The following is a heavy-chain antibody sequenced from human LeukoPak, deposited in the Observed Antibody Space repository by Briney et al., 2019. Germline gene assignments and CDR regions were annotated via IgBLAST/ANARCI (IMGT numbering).Heavy chain of an antibody. CDR3: ARGKEGYGSGSYPY. CDR2: ISAYNGNT. CDR1: GYTFTSYG. Sequence: ASVKVSCKASGYTFTSYGISWVRQAPGQGLEWMGWISAYNGNTNYAQKLQGRVTMTTDTSTSTAYMELRSLRSDDTAVYYCARGKEGYGSGSYPYWGQGTLVTVSS. J-gene: IGHJ4*02. D-gene: IGHD3-10*01. V-gene: IGHV1-18*01.